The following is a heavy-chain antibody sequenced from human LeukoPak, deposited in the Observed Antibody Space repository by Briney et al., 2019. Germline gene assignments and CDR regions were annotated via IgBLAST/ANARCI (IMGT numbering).Heavy chain of an antibody. Sequence: GGSLRLSCAASGFTVSSNYMSWVRQAPGKGLEWVSLIYSGGDTYYPDSVKGRFTISRDNSKNTLYLQMNSLRAEDTAVYYCAKGGGSYSSGWYYDYWGQGTLVTVSS. V-gene: IGHV3-53*01. CDR2: IYSGGDT. CDR3: AKGGGSYSSGWYYDY. D-gene: IGHD6-19*01. CDR1: GFTVSSNY. J-gene: IGHJ4*02.